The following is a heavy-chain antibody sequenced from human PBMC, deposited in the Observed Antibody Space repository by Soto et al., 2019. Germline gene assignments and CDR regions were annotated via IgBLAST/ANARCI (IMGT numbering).Heavy chain of an antibody. Sequence: SETLSLTCTVSGGSISSSSYYWGWIRQPPGKGLEWIGSIYYSGSTYYNPSLKSRVTISVDTSKNQFSLKLSSVTAADTAVYYCARQEGAAGTSFYYYGMDVWGQGTKVTVSS. CDR1: GGSISSSSYY. CDR2: IYYSGST. J-gene: IGHJ6*02. D-gene: IGHD6-13*01. V-gene: IGHV4-39*01. CDR3: ARQEGAAGTSFYYYGMDV.